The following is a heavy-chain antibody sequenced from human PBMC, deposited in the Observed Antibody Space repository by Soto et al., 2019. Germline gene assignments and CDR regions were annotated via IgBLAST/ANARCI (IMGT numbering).Heavy chain of an antibody. CDR1: GFTFSSYA. CDR2: ISGSGGST. Sequence: GGSLRLSCAASGFTFSSYAMSWVRQAPGKGLEWVSAISGSGGSTYYADSVKGRFTISRDNSKNTLYLQMNSPRAEDTAVYYCAKVSYDFLSGYYTRDYFDYWGPGTLVTVSS. J-gene: IGHJ4*02. D-gene: IGHD3-3*01. CDR3: AKVSYDFLSGYYTRDYFDY. V-gene: IGHV3-23*01.